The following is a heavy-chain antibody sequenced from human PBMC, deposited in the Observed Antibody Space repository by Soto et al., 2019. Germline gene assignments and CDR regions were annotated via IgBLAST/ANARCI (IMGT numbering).Heavy chain of an antibody. V-gene: IGHV4-59*01. J-gene: IGHJ6*02. CDR3: ARAGIVQVSYAMDV. CDR2: IYHSGST. D-gene: IGHD2-8*01. CDR1: GGSIGGDS. Sequence: KTSETLSLTCTVSGGSIGGDSWSWIRQSPGKGLDFIGYIYHSGSTNYNPSLKSRVTISMDTSKNRFSLRLSSVTAADTAVYYCARAGIVQVSYAMDVWGQGTTVTVSS.